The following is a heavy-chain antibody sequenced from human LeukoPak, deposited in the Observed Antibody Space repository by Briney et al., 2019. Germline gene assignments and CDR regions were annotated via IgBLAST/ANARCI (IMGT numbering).Heavy chain of an antibody. Sequence: ASVKVSCKASGYTFTSYYMHWVRQAPGQGLEWMGIINPSGGSTSYAQKFQGRVTMTRDMSTSTVYMELSSLRSEDTAVYYCARSKSGYSGYDPTDYGDILRGDAFDIWGQGTMVTVSS. CDR2: INPSGGST. D-gene: IGHD5-12*01. J-gene: IGHJ3*02. CDR3: ARSKSGYSGYDPTDYGDILRGDAFDI. CDR1: GYTFTSYY. V-gene: IGHV1-46*01.